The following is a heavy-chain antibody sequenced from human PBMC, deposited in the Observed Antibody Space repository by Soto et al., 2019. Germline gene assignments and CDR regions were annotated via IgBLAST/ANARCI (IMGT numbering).Heavy chain of an antibody. CDR2: IYYSVST. J-gene: IGHJ6*02. D-gene: IGHD3-3*01. CDR3: AEEPVSITIFGVSGVDV. CDR1: TGITSSSDYY. V-gene: IGHV4-30-4*01. Sequence: TLLSTYTLSTGITSSSDYYCCSIRQPPTKPLQWIGYIYYSVSTDYNPSLKIRVTISVDTSKNQFSLNLSSVTAADKAVYYWAEEPVSITIFGVSGVDVWGQGTTVT.